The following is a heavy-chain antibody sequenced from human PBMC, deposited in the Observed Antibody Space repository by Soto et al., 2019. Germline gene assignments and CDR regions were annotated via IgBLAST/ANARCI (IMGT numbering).Heavy chain of an antibody. V-gene: IGHV4-30-2*01. CDR1: RGSINIAGYS. J-gene: IGHJ4*02. Sequence: SETLSLTCAGSRGSINIAGYSWSWIRQPPGKSLEWIGYIYHSGSTYYNPSLKSRVTISVDAPKNQFSLKLISVTAADTAVYYCARASTTVTILDYCGQGTLVTVSS. CDR2: IYHSGST. D-gene: IGHD4-17*01. CDR3: ARASTTVTILDY.